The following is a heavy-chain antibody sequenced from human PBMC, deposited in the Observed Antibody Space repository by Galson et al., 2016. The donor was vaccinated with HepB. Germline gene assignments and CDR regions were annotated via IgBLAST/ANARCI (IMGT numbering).Heavy chain of an antibody. CDR2: ISYDGSTK. V-gene: IGHV3-30*04. CDR1: GFTFSSFA. Sequence: SLRLSCAASGFTFSSFAMHWVLQAPGKGLEWVAVISYDGSTKYYADSVKGRFTISRDNSNNTLYLQIDSLRAEDTAVYYCAASWYLEYNWFDPWGQGTLVSISS. D-gene: IGHD6-13*01. CDR3: AASWYLEYNWFDP. J-gene: IGHJ5*02.